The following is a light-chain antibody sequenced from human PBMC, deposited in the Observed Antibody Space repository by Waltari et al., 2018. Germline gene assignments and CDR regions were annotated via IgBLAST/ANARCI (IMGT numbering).Light chain of an antibody. V-gene: IGLV3-1*01. J-gene: IGLJ2*01. CDR1: KLGDKY. CDR2: QDS. Sequence: SYELTQPPSVSVSPGQTASITCSGDKLGDKYACWYQQKPGQSPVVVNEQDSKRPSGIPGRFSGSNSGNTATLTISGTQAMDEADYYCQAWDSSTADVVFGGGTKLTVL. CDR3: QAWDSSTADVV.